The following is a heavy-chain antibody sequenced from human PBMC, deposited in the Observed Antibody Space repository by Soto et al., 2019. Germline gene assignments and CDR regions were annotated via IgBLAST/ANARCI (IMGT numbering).Heavy chain of an antibody. D-gene: IGHD1-26*01. CDR1: GFTFSSYA. J-gene: IGHJ3*02. CDR3: AKDRGSGNYEVNAFDI. V-gene: IGHV3-23*01. CDR2: ISGSGGNT. Sequence: EVQVLESGGGLVQPGGSLRLSCAASGFTFSSYAMSWVRQAPGQGLEWVSTISGSGGNTYYADSVKGRFTISRDNSKNTLKLQMNSLRGDDTAIYYCAKDRGSGNYEVNAFDIWGQGTMVTVSS.